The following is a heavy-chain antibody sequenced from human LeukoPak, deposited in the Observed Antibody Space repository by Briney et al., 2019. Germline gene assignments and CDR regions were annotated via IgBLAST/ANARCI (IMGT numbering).Heavy chain of an antibody. D-gene: IGHD5-18*01. CDR2: ISSSGSTI. Sequence: GGSLRLSCAASGFTFSDYYMSWIRQAPGKGLEWVSYISSSGSTIYYADSVKGRFTISRDNSKNTVYLQMGGLRAEDMAVYYCARASYGYGNNWFDPWGQGTLVTVSS. CDR3: ARASYGYGNNWFDP. V-gene: IGHV3-11*04. CDR1: GFTFSDYY. J-gene: IGHJ5*02.